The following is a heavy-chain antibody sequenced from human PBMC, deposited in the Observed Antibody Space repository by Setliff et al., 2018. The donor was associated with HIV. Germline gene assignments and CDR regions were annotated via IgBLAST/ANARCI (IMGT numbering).Heavy chain of an antibody. CDR1: GGSISSGIHY. CDR3: VRGGDSSSWYWGRWFDP. V-gene: IGHV4-61*10. D-gene: IGHD6-13*01. CDR2: INHSRAT. Sequence: SETLSLTCTVSGGSISSGIHYWNWIRQPAGKGLEWIGEINHSRATNYNPSLQSRLTVSVDTSKNQFSLKLSSVTAADTAMYYCVRGGDSSSWYWGRWFDPWGQGTLVTVSS. J-gene: IGHJ5*02.